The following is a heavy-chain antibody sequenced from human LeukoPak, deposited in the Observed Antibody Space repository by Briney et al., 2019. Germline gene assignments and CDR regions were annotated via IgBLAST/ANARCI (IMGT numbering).Heavy chain of an antibody. J-gene: IGHJ4*02. CDR2: LSGSGYNT. V-gene: IGHV3-23*01. CDR3: AKDPYGTRYFDY. Sequence: GGSLRLSCAASGFTFSSHALSWVRQAPGKGLEWVSSLSGSGYNTYYADSVKGRFTISRDNSKNMVYLQMNSLRAEDTAVYYCAKDPYGTRYFDYWGQGTLVTVSS. CDR1: GFTFSSHA. D-gene: IGHD2-2*01.